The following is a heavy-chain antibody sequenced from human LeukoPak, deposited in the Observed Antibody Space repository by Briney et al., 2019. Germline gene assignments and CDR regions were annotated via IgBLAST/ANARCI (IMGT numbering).Heavy chain of an antibody. Sequence: SETLSLTCTVSGGSISSSSYYWGWIRQPPGKGLEWIGSIYYSGNAYYNPSLRGRVTISVDTSKNQFSLNLSSVTAADTAVYYCARFVTGDGAFDIWGQGTMVTVSS. CDR3: ARFVTGDGAFDI. J-gene: IGHJ3*02. V-gene: IGHV4-39*01. CDR2: IYYSGNA. CDR1: GGSISSSSYY. D-gene: IGHD7-27*01.